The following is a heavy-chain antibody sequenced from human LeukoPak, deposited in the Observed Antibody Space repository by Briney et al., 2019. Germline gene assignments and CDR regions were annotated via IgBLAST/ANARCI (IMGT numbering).Heavy chain of an antibody. J-gene: IGHJ4*02. V-gene: IGHV1-69-2*01. CDR3: ATASAAAVQSRYFDY. CDR2: VDPEDGET. Sequence: ASVKISFKVSGYTFTDYYMHWGQQAPGQGLEWMGLVDPEDGETIYAEKFQGRVTITADTSTDTAYMELSRLRSEDTAVYYCATASAAAVQSRYFDYWGQGTLVTVSS. CDR1: GYTFTDYY. D-gene: IGHD6-13*01.